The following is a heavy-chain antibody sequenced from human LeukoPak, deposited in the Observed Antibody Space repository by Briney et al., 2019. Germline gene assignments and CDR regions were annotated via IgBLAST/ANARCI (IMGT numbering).Heavy chain of an antibody. Sequence: PGGSLRLSCAASGFTFSSYWMNWVRQAPGKGLEWVANIKQDGSEKYYVDSVKGRFTISRDNSENTVYLQMNSLRAEDTAIYYCAKDWSGSDYFDYWGQGTLVTVSS. CDR1: GFTFSSYW. CDR2: IKQDGSEK. CDR3: AKDWSGSDYFDY. V-gene: IGHV3-7*05. D-gene: IGHD1-14*01. J-gene: IGHJ4*02.